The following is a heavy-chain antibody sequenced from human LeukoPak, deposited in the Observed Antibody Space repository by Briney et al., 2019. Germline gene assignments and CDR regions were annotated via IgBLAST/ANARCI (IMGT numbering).Heavy chain of an antibody. D-gene: IGHD3-3*01. Sequence: GGSLSLSCAASGFTFSSYAIHCVRQAPWKGLEYVSAISSNGGGTYYAPSVKGRFTFSRDNSKNTLYLQMGSLRAEDMAVYYCARGPIFGVVITPYYFDYWGQGTLVTVSS. CDR2: ISSNGGGT. CDR1: GFTFSSYA. J-gene: IGHJ4*02. CDR3: ARGPIFGVVITPYYFDY. V-gene: IGHV3-64*01.